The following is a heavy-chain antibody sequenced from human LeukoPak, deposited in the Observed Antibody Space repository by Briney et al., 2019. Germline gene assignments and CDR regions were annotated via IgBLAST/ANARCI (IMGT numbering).Heavy chain of an antibody. CDR3: ARGPRNYDFWSGYPIQPTNWFDP. CDR2: IHLRGST. Sequence: SETHSLICTVSGGSLRNSLYYWGYIRPPPGNRLGWIGSIHLRGSTYYTPSLRSRVTISVDTFKNQFSLKLSSVTAADTAVYYCARGPRNYDFWSGYPIQPTNWFDPWGQGTLVTVSS. CDR1: GGSLRNSLYY. D-gene: IGHD3-3*01. J-gene: IGHJ5*02. V-gene: IGHV4-39*01.